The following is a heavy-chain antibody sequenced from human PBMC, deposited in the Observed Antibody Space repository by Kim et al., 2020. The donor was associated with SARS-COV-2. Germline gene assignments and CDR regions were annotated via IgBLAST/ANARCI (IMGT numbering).Heavy chain of an antibody. CDR2: ISYDGSNK. V-gene: IGHV3-30*18. CDR3: AKDFSYGSGSYSPLFDY. CDR1: GFTFSSYG. J-gene: IGHJ4*01. Sequence: PGGSLRLSCAASGFTFSSYGMHWVRQAPGKGLEWVAVISYDGSNKYYADSVKGRFTISRDNSKNTLYLQMNSLRAEDTAVYYCAKDFSYGSGSYSPLFDY. D-gene: IGHD3-10*01.